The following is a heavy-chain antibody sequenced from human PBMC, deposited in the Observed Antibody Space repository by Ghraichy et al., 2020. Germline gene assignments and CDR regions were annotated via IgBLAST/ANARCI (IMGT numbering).Heavy chain of an antibody. V-gene: IGHV4-4*07. D-gene: IGHD4-17*01. CDR3: TGGAYGDSAGY. CDR2: IYGSCST. J-gene: IGHJ4*02. CDR1: GGSIRTYY. Sequence: SETLSLTCTVSGGSIRTYYCSWIRHCAGTGLEWIWLIYGSCSTNSNRSLQIRVTMSVATSKYQIPLSLSSVTAAATAMYYCTGGAYGDSAGYWGQGTLVTVSS.